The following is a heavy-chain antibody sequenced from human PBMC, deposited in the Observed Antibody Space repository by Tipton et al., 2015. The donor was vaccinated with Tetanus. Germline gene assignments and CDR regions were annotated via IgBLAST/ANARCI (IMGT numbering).Heavy chain of an antibody. CDR3: ARGSGWADF. CDR2: IYHSGNT. D-gene: IGHD6-19*01. Sequence: LRLSCTVSGGSVSGSSHYWSWIRQPPGKQLEWVGYIYHSGNTNYNPSLKSRVTISADTSRNQFSLTLSSVTAADTAVYYCARGSGWADFWGQGTQVTVSS. J-gene: IGHJ4*02. V-gene: IGHV4-61*01. CDR1: GGSVSGSSHY.